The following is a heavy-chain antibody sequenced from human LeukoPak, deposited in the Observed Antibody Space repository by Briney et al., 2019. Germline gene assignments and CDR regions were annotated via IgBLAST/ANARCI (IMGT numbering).Heavy chain of an antibody. V-gene: IGHV1-46*01. D-gene: IGHD5-24*01. CDR1: GYTFTGYY. Sequence: ASMKVSCKASGYTFTGYYMHWVRQAPGQGLEWMGIINPSGGSTSYAQKFQGRVTMTRDTSASTVYMELSSLRSEDTAVYYCARDRKEMATITPDYWGQGTLVTVSS. CDR3: ARDRKEMATITPDY. J-gene: IGHJ4*02. CDR2: INPSGGST.